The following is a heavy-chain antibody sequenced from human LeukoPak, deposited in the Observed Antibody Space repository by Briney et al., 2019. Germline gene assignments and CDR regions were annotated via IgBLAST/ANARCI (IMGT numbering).Heavy chain of an antibody. D-gene: IGHD6-13*01. Sequence: GRSLRLACAASGFTFTSSGMHWVCQAPGKGLEWVAVIWYDGSEKYYADSVKGRFTISRDNSKNTLYLQMNSLRAEDTAVYYCARLGSIAAAGTPDYWGQGTLVTVSS. CDR3: ARLGSIAAAGTPDY. J-gene: IGHJ4*02. V-gene: IGHV3-33*01. CDR2: IWYDGSEK. CDR1: GFTFTSSG.